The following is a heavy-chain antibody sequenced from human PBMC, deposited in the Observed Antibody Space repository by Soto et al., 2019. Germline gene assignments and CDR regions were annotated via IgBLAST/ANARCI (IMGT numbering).Heavy chain of an antibody. CDR2: INHSGSA. D-gene: IGHD3-10*01. V-gene: IGHV4-34*01. CDR3: ARHNYGSGSTYFDY. J-gene: IGHJ4*02. Sequence: ETLSLTCTVSGGSFSSYIWTWIRQTPGKGLQWIGQINHSGSASYNPSLKSRVTISVHTSNSQFSLKLNSMTAADTAVYYCARHNYGSGSTYFDYWGQGTLVTVSS. CDR1: GGSFSSYI.